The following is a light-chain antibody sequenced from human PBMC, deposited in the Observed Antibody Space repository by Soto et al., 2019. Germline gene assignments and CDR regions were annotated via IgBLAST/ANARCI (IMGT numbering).Light chain of an antibody. CDR1: QGVATY. J-gene: IGKJ5*01. CDR2: DAF. CDR3: QQRIKWPIT. V-gene: IGKV3D-11*01. Sequence: IVLTQSPATLSLSPGERATLSCRASQGVATYVAWYQQKPGQAPRLLIYDAFNRATGTPARFSGSGSGTDFTLTISSLEPADSAVYYCQQRIKWPITFGQGTRLEIK.